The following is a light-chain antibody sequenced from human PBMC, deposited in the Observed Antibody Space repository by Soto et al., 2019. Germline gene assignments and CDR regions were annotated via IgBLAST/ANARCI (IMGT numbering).Light chain of an antibody. CDR1: QSISDN. V-gene: IGKV3-15*01. Sequence: EIVVTQSPATLSVSPGERATLSCRASQSISDNLAWYQQKPGQAPRLLIYDASTRAAGVPARFSGSGSGTEFTLTISIRQSEDFAVYSCQQYHNWPPTFGQGTKVDIK. CDR3: QQYHNWPPT. J-gene: IGKJ1*01. CDR2: DAS.